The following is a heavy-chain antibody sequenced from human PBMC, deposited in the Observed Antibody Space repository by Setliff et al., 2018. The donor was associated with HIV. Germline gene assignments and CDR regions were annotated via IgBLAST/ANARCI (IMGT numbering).Heavy chain of an antibody. CDR1: GVTFNYSF. Sequence: SVKVSCKASGVTFNYSFITWVRQAPGQGLEWMGGVVPTIHEATYAQKFQGRVTITADESATTVYMEMSGLTSEDTAIYYCARGADASGYFYRGYFQHWGQGTLVTVSS. CDR2: VVPTIHEA. J-gene: IGHJ1*01. CDR3: ARGADASGYFYRGYFQH. D-gene: IGHD3-22*01. V-gene: IGHV1-69*13.